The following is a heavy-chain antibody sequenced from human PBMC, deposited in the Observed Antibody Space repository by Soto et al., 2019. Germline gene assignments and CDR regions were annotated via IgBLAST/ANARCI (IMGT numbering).Heavy chain of an antibody. V-gene: IGHV3-21*01. CDR3: ASPRDYCVTTINGFIAFDI. Sequence: AQLVAAGGSLVKPGGSLRLSCAASGFSFGDHIMNWVRQAPGRGLEWVASISHSGSYIFYADSVKGRFTISRDNSRDSLYLQMNSLRVDDTSIYYCASPRDYCVTTINGFIAFDIWGQGTRVTVSS. J-gene: IGHJ3*02. CDR1: GFSFGDHI. CDR2: ISHSGSYI. D-gene: IGHD2-21*02.